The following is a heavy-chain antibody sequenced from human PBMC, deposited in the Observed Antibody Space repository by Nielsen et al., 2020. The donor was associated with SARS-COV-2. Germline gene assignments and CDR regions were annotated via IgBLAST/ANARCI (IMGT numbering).Heavy chain of an antibody. CDR2: IYHRGST. CDR3: ARWEIGTTQDRSFDI. Sequence: SETLSLTCTVSGGSISSGGYYWSWIRQPPGKGLEWIGEIYHRGSTNYSPSLKTRVTISVDKSKNQFSLELRSVTAADTAVYFCARWEIGTTQDRSFDIWGQGTMVTVSS. D-gene: IGHD1-7*01. J-gene: IGHJ3*02. CDR1: GGSISSGGYY. V-gene: IGHV4-39*07.